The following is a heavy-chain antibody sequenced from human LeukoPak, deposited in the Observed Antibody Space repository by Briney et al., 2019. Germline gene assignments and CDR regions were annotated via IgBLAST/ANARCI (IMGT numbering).Heavy chain of an antibody. CDR2: YGPEDGET. CDR3: ATMTLYCTNGVCPYYFDY. Sequence: ASVKVSCKVSGYTLTELSMHWVRQAPGKGLEWMGGYGPEDGETIYAQKFQGRVTMTEDTSTDTAYMELSSLRSEDTAVYYCATMTLYCTNGVCPYYFDYWGQGTLVTVSS. J-gene: IGHJ4*02. CDR1: GYTLTELS. V-gene: IGHV1-24*01. D-gene: IGHD2-8*01.